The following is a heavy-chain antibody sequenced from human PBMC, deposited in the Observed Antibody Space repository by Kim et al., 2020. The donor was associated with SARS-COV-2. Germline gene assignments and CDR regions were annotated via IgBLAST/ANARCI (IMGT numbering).Heavy chain of an antibody. CDR3: ARGLRKLWSSSQAGWFDP. V-gene: IGHV4-34*01. J-gene: IGHJ5*02. D-gene: IGHD6-13*01. CDR2: INHSGST. CDR1: GGSFSGYY. Sequence: SETLSLTCAVYGGSFSGYYWSWIRQPPGKGLEWIGEINHSGSTNYNPSLKSRVTISVDTSKNQFSLKLSSVTAADTAVYYCARGLRKLWSSSQAGWFDPWGQGTLVTVSS.